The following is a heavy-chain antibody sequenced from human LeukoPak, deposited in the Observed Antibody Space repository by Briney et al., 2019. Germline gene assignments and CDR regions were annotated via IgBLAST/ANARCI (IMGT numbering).Heavy chain of an antibody. V-gene: IGHV3-49*04. D-gene: IGHD6-13*01. CDR2: IRSKAYGGTT. CDR1: GFTFGDYA. Sequence: GGSLRLSCTASGFTFGDYAMSWVRQAPGKGLEWVGFIRSKAYGGTTEYAASVKGRLAISRDDSKSIAYLQMNSLKTEDTAVYYCTSKKPGAAAGGPFDYWGQGTLVTVSS. J-gene: IGHJ4*02. CDR3: TSKKPGAAAGGPFDY.